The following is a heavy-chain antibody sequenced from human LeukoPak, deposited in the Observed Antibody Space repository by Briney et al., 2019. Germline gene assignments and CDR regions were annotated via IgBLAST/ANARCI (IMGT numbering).Heavy chain of an antibody. CDR3: ARQRITFGGVISIFDS. J-gene: IGHJ4*02. Sequence: SETLSLTCTVSGGSISSSDYYWGWIRQPPGKGLEWIGSISYSGSTYYNPSLKSRITISVDTSTNQFSLRVSSLAAADTAVYYCARQRITFGGVISIFDSWGQGTLVTVSS. CDR1: GGSISSSDYY. CDR2: ISYSGST. V-gene: IGHV4-39*01. D-gene: IGHD3-16*02.